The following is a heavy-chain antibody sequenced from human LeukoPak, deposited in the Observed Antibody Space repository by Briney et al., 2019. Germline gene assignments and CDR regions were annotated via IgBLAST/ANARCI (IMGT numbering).Heavy chain of an antibody. J-gene: IGHJ5*02. CDR3: ARAGYCSGGSCYEGVNWFDP. CDR2: IYYSGST. Sequence: SETLSLTCTVSGGSISSSSYYWSWIRQPPGKGLEWIGYIYYSGSTNYNPSLKSRVTISLDTSKNQFSLKLSSVTAADTAVYYCARAGYCSGGSCYEGVNWFDPWGQGTLVTVSS. V-gene: IGHV4-61*05. CDR1: GGSISSSSYY. D-gene: IGHD2-15*01.